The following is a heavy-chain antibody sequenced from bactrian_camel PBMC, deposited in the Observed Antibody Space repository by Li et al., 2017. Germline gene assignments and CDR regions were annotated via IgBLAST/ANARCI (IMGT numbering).Heavy chain of an antibody. V-gene: IGHV3S9*01. CDR1: GSTASRYC. J-gene: IGHJ6*01. CDR3: TARYEFGLGACRGVGGLGF. D-gene: IGHD1*01. CDR2: LDSDGRI. Sequence: HVQLVESGGGSVQAGGSLRVSCAASGSTASRYCMGWFRQASGKEREWVGSLDSDGRINYADSVKGRFTISKDNRKNILYLQMNSLTPGDTAMYYCTARYEFGLGACRGVGGLGFWGQGTQVTVS.